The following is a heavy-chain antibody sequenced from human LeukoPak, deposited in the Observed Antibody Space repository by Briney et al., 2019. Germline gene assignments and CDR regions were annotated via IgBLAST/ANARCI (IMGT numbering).Heavy chain of an antibody. V-gene: IGHV1-69*04. CDR1: GGTFSSYA. CDR3: ARDRGYSYGQPIDY. CDR2: IIPILGIA. D-gene: IGHD5-18*01. Sequence: SVKVSCKASGGTFSSYAISWVRQAPGQGLEWMGRIIPILGIANYAQKVQGRVTITADKSTSTAYMELSSLRSEDTAVYYCARDRGYSYGQPIDYWGQGTLVTVSS. J-gene: IGHJ4*02.